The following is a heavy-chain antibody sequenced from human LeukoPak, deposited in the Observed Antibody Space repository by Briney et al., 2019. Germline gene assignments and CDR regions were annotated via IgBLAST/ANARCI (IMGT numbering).Heavy chain of an antibody. CDR2: IYRSGST. V-gene: IGHV4-61*10. CDR3: ARGQKYRNGYTVTELGSGYFDY. D-gene: IGHD5-18*01. J-gene: IGHJ4*02. CDR1: GGSISSGSYY. Sequence: PSETLSLTCTVSGGSISSGSYYWSWIRQPAGKRLEWIGHIYRSGSTNYNPSLKSRVTISVDTSKNQFSLELSSVTAADTAVYYCARGQKYRNGYTVTELGSGYFDYWGQGTLVTVSS.